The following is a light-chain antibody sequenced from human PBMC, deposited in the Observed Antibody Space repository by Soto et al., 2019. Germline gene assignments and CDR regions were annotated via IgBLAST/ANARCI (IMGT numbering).Light chain of an antibody. V-gene: IGKV1-5*03. CDR1: ESISSW. J-gene: IGKJ4*01. CDR2: KAS. Sequence: DIQMTQSPSSLSASVGDRVTITCRASESISSWLAWYQQKPGKAPKLLIFKASSLEGGVPSRFSGSGSGTEFTLTISSLQPDDFATSYCQQYTTYPLTFGGGTKVEIK. CDR3: QQYTTYPLT.